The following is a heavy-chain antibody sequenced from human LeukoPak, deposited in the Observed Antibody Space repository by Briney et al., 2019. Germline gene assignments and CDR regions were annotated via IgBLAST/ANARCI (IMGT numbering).Heavy chain of an antibody. V-gene: IGHV1-8*03. CDR2: MNPNSGNT. CDR3: ARAHTSANWFDP. D-gene: IGHD3-10*01. CDR1: GYTFTSYD. J-gene: IGHJ5*02. Sequence: ASVKVSCKASGYTFTSYDINWVRQATGQGLEWMGWMNPNSGNTGYAQKFQGGVTITRNTSISTAYMELSSLRSEDTAVYYCARAHTSANWFDPWGQGTLVTVSS.